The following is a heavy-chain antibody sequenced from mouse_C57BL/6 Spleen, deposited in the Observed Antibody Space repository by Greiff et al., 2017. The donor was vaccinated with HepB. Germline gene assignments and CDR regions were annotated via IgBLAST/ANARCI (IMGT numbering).Heavy chain of an antibody. D-gene: IGHD1-1*01. Sequence: VQLQQPGAELVKPGGSVKLSCKASGYTFTSYWMQWVKQRPGQGLEWIGEIDPSDSYTNYNQKFKGKATLTVDTSSSTAYMQLSSLTSEDSAVYYCARGLRGLYYFDYWGQGTTLTVSS. CDR3: ARGLRGLYYFDY. CDR1: GYTFTSYW. J-gene: IGHJ2*01. V-gene: IGHV1-50*01. CDR2: IDPSDSYT.